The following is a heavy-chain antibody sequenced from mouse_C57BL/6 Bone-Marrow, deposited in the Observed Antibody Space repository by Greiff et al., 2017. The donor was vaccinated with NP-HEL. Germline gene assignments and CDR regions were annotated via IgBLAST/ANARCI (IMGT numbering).Heavy chain of an antibody. J-gene: IGHJ3*01. CDR1: GFTFSSYG. Sequence: EVKLVESGGDLVKPGGSLKLSCAASGFTFSSYGMSWVRQTPDKRLEWVATISSGGSYTYYPDSVKGRFTISRDNAKNTLSLQMSRLKSEDTAMYYWARQGSGYWFAYWGQGDLV. D-gene: IGHD3-2*02. CDR3: ARQGSGYWFAY. V-gene: IGHV5-6*02. CDR2: ISSGGSYT.